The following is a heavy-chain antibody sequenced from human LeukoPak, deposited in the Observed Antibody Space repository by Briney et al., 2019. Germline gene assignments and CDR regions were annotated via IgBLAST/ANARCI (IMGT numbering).Heavy chain of an antibody. Sequence: PGGSLRLSCAASGFTFTNAWMNWVRQAPGKGLEWVGRIKSKTDGGTTDYAAPVKGRFTISRDDSKNTLYLQMNSLKTEDTAVYYCSTTYYYDSSEGYWGQGTLVTVSS. V-gene: IGHV3-15*07. CDR3: STTYYYDSSEGY. D-gene: IGHD3-22*01. CDR2: IKSKTDGGTT. J-gene: IGHJ4*02. CDR1: GFTFTNAW.